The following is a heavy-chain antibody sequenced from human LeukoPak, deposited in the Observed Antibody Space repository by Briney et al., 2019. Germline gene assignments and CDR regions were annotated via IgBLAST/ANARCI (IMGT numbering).Heavy chain of an antibody. CDR1: WLPLSTSGMR. Sequence: SGPALVKPTQTLTLTCTFSWLPLSTSGMRVTWIRRPPGKALEWLARIDWGDDELYSTPLKTRLTISKDSSKNQVVLKMTNMDPVDKATYYCARTPYCGGDCYFDYWGQGTLVTVSS. CDR3: ARTPYCGGDCYFDY. D-gene: IGHD2-21*02. V-gene: IGHV2-70*04. J-gene: IGHJ4*02. CDR2: IDWGDDE.